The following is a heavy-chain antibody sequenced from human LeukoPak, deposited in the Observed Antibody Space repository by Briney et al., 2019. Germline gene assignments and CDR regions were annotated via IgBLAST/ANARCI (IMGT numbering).Heavy chain of an antibody. D-gene: IGHD6-19*01. CDR2: IYHSGST. CDR3: ARSSVRVRSSGWYYY. Sequence: SGTLSLTCAVSGGSISSSNWWSWVRQPPGKGLEWIGEIYHSGSTNYNPSLKSRVTISVDKSKNQFSLKLSSVTAADTAVYYCARSSVRVRSSGWYYYWGQGTLVTVSS. CDR1: GGSISSSNW. V-gene: IGHV4-4*02. J-gene: IGHJ4*02.